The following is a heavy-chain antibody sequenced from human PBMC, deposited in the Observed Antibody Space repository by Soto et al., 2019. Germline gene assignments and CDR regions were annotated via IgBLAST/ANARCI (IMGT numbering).Heavy chain of an antibody. V-gene: IGHV4-34*01. D-gene: IGHD2-15*01. Sequence: SETLSLTCAVYGGSFSGYYWSWIRQPPGKGLEWIGEINRSGSTNYNPSLKSRVTISVDTSKNQFSLELSSVTAADTAVYYCAVVVVVAATLGWFDPWGQGTLVTVSS. CDR3: AVVVVVAATLGWFDP. J-gene: IGHJ5*02. CDR2: INRSGST. CDR1: GGSFSGYY.